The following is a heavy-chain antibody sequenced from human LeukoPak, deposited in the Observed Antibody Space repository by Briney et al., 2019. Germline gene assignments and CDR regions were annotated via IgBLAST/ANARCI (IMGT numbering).Heavy chain of an antibody. Sequence: SETLFLTCTVSGGSISSSSYYWGWIRQPPGKGLEWIGSIYYSGSTYYNPSLKSRVTISVDTSKNQFSLKLSSVTAADTAVYYCAREDYDILTGYYPFDYWGQGTLVTVSS. D-gene: IGHD3-9*01. J-gene: IGHJ4*02. CDR1: GGSISSSSYY. CDR3: AREDYDILTGYYPFDY. CDR2: IYYSGST. V-gene: IGHV4-39*07.